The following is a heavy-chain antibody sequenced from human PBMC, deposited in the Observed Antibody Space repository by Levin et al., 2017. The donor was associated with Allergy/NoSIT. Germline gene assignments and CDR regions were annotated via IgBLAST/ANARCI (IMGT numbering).Heavy chain of an antibody. V-gene: IGHV4-34*01. CDR3: ANSVRHYCSNTSCDWLASWFEP. Sequence: GSLRLSCAIYGGSFRGYYWSWIRQPPGKGLEWIGEITHSGSTNYNPSLKSRVTISIDTSKNQFSLKLRSVTAADTAVYSCANSVRHYCSNTSCDWLASWFEPWGQGALVSVSS. D-gene: IGHD2-2*01. CDR2: ITHSGST. CDR1: GGSFRGYY. J-gene: IGHJ5*02.